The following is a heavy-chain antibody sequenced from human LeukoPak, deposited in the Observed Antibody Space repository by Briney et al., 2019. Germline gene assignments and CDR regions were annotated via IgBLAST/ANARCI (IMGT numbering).Heavy chain of an antibody. D-gene: IGHD6-6*01. CDR1: GGSIGTYY. J-gene: IGHJ4*02. Sequence: SETLSLTCTVSGGSIGTYYWSWIRQPPGKGLECIGYIYYSGSTNYNPSLKSRVTISVDTSKNQFSLKLSSVTAADTAVYYCARDRRKYSSSTTDYWGQGTLVTVSS. V-gene: IGHV4-59*01. CDR3: ARDRRKYSSSTTDY. CDR2: IYYSGST.